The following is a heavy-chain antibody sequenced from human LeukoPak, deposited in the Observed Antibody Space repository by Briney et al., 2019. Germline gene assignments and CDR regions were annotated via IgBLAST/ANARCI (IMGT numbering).Heavy chain of an antibody. J-gene: IGHJ4*02. CDR2: ISSSSTI. Sequence: GGSLRLSCAASGFTFSIYSMNWVRQAPGEGLECVSYISSSSTIYYADSVKGRFTISRDNAKNSLYLQMNSLRAEDTAVYYCARDSVPDYWGQGTLVTVSS. CDR1: GFTFSIYS. D-gene: IGHD2-2*01. V-gene: IGHV3-48*01. CDR3: ARDSVPDY.